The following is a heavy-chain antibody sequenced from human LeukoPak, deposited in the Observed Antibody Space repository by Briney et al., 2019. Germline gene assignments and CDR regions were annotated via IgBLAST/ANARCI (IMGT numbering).Heavy chain of an antibody. CDR1: GYTFTSYG. D-gene: IGHD3-22*01. J-gene: IGHJ4*02. CDR2: ISPYNGNT. V-gene: IGHV1-18*01. CDR3: ARKLYDSSRYGQTYYFDY. Sequence: ASVKVSCKASGYTFTSYGISWVRQAPGQGLEWMGWISPYNGNTNYAQKLQGRVTMTTDTSKSTAYMELRRLRSDDTAVYYCARKLYDSSRYGQTYYFDYWGQGTLVTVSS.